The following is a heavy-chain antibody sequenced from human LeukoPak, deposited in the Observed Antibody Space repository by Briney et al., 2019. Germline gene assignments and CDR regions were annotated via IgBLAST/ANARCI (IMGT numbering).Heavy chain of an antibody. CDR2: IYPGDSDT. V-gene: IGHV5-51*01. D-gene: IGHD2-21*02. CDR3: ARGRYCGGDCPLDAFDI. Sequence: GESLKISCKGSGYSFTSYWIGWVRQMPGKGLEWMGIIYPGDSDTRYSPSFQGQVTISADKSIGTAYLQWSSLKASDTAMYYCARGRYCGGDCPLDAFDIWGQGTMVTVSS. CDR1: GYSFTSYW. J-gene: IGHJ3*02.